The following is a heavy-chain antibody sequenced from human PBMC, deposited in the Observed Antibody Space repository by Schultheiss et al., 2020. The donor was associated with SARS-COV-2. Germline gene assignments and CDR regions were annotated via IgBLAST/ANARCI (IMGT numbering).Heavy chain of an antibody. D-gene: IGHD3-3*01. J-gene: IGHJ4*02. CDR1: GFTFSSYA. CDR2: ISSSGSTI. Sequence: GGSLRLSCAASGFTFSSYAMSWVRQAPGKGLEWVSYISSSGSTIYYADSVKGRFTISRDNAKNTLYLQMNSLRAEDTAVYYCAKGGGPPPFDYWGQGTLVTVSS. CDR3: AKGGGPPPFDY. V-gene: IGHV3-48*04.